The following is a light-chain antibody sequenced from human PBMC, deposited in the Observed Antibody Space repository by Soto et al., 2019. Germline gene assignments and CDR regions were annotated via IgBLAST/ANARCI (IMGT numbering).Light chain of an antibody. V-gene: IGLV2-14*03. J-gene: IGLJ1*01. CDR3: NSYTGSSTYV. CDR2: DVS. Sequence: QSVLTQPASVSGSPGQSIAISCTGTSSDVGGYNYVTWYQQHPGKAPKLMIYDVSNRPSGVSDRFSGSKSGNTASLTISGLQAEGEGEYYCNSYTGSSTYVFGTGTKGTVL. CDR1: SSDVGGYNY.